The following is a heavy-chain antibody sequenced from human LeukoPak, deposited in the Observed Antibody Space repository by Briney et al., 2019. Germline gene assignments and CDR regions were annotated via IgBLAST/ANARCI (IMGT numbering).Heavy chain of an antibody. CDR1: GFTFSSYW. D-gene: IGHD2-2*01. CDR2: IKQDGSEI. Sequence: GGSPRLSCAASGFTFSSYWMNWVRQAPGKGLEWVANIKQDGSEIHYVDSVKGRFTISRDNAKNSLYLQMSSLRAEDTAVYYCVRGSRGAFEIWGQGTMVIVSS. J-gene: IGHJ3*02. CDR3: VRGSRGAFEI. V-gene: IGHV3-7*01.